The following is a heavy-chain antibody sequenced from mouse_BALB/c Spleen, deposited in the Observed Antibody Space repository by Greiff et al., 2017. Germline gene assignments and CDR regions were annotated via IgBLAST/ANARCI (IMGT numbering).Heavy chain of an antibody. CDR3: ARQDGSSYTWFAY. CDR1: GFTFSSYT. D-gene: IGHD1-1*01. J-gene: IGHJ3*01. V-gene: IGHV5-12-2*01. Sequence: DVKLVESGGGLVQPGGSLKLSCAASGFTFSSYTMSWVRQTPEKRLEWVAYISNGGGSTYYPDTVKGRFTISRDNAKNTLYLQMSSLKSEDTAMYYCARQDGSSYTWFAYWGQGTLVTVSA. CDR2: ISNGGGST.